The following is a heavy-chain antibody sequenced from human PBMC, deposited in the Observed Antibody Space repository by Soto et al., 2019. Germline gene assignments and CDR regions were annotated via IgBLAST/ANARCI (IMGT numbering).Heavy chain of an antibody. V-gene: IGHV3-23*01. J-gene: IGHJ4*02. Sequence: GGSLRLSCAASGFTFSSYAMSWVRQAPGKGLEWVSAISGSGGSTYYADSVKGRFTISRDNSKNTLYLQMNSPRAEDTAVYYCATTKGEFYDFWSGPFDYWGQGTLVTVSS. CDR2: ISGSGGST. CDR1: GFTFSSYA. D-gene: IGHD3-3*01. CDR3: ATTKGEFYDFWSGPFDY.